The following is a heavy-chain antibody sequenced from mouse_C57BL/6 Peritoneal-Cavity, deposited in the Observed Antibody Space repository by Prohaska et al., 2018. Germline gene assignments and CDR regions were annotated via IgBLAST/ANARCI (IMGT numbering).Heavy chain of an antibody. CDR2: IYCDDDK. J-gene: IGHJ4*01. CDR3: ARRSTDYYAMDY. V-gene: IGHV8-12*01. Sequence: QVTLKESGPGILQSSQTLSLTCSFSGFSLSTSGMGVSWIRQPSGKGLEWLAHIYCDDDKRYNPSLKSRLTISKDTSRNQVFLKITSVDTADTATYYCARRSTDYYAMDYWGQGTSVTVSS. CDR1: GFSLSTSGMG.